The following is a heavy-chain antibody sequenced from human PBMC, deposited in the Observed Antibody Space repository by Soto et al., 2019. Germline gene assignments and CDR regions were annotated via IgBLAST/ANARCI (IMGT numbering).Heavy chain of an antibody. D-gene: IGHD3-10*01. V-gene: IGHV6-1*01. CDR2: TYYRSKWYN. J-gene: IGHJ5*02. CDR1: GDSVSSNSAA. CDR3: ARETTGGPLRGFRSWFDP. Sequence: SQTLSLTCAISGDSVSSNSAAWNWIRQSPSRGPEWLGRTYYRSKWYNDYEVSVKSRITINPDTSKNQFSLQLNSVTPEDTAVYYCARETTGGPLRGFRSWFDPWGQGTLVTVSS.